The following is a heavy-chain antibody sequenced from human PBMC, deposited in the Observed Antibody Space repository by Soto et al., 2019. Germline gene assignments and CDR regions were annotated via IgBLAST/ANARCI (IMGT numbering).Heavy chain of an antibody. CDR2: IIPLLDIA. CDR1: GGTFSNDI. J-gene: IGHJ4*01. Sequence: SVKVSRKASGGTFSNDIITWVRQAPGQGLEWMGRIIPLLDIANYAQKFQGRVTITADKSTSTAYMELNSLRSEDTAVYYCVRDSPIGSTYSGYDGIDYWG. V-gene: IGHV1-69*04. CDR3: VRDSPIGSTYSGYDGIDY. D-gene: IGHD5-12*01.